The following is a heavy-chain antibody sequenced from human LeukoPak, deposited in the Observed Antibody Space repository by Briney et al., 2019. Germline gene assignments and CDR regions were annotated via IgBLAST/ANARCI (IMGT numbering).Heavy chain of an antibody. J-gene: IGHJ6*04. V-gene: IGHV3-21*01. Sequence: GSLRLSCTASGFTFINYSMNWVRQAPGKGLEWVSSISTNSAFIYYADSVRGRFTISRDNAKNSLYLQMNSLRAEDTAVYYCAELGITMIGGVWGKGTTVTISS. D-gene: IGHD3-10*02. CDR2: ISTNSAFI. CDR3: AELGITMIGGV. CDR1: GFTFINYS.